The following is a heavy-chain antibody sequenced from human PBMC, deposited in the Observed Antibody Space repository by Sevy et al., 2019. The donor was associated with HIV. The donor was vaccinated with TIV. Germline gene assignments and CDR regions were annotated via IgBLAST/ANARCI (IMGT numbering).Heavy chain of an antibody. D-gene: IGHD6-25*01. Sequence: GGSLRLSCAASGFTFSNYFINWVRQAPGKGLEWVANIKQDGSERYYLDSVKGRFTISRDNAKNSLYLQMDSLRAEDTAVYYCARGGQRFDYWGQGTLVTVSS. CDR1: GFTFSNYF. V-gene: IGHV3-7*01. J-gene: IGHJ4*02. CDR2: IKQDGSER. CDR3: ARGGQRFDY.